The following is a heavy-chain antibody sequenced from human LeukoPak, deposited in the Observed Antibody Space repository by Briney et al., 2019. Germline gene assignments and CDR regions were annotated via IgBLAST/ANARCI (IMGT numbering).Heavy chain of an antibody. V-gene: IGHV1-46*01. Sequence: VSVKVSCKASGYTFTSYYMHWVRQAPGQGLEWMGVINPSGGSTSYAQKFQGRVTMTRDTSTSTVYMELSSLRSEDTAVYYCARDLNYVWGSYEFDYWGQGTLVTVSS. CDR2: INPSGGST. CDR3: ARDLNYVWGSYEFDY. D-gene: IGHD3-16*01. J-gene: IGHJ4*02. CDR1: GYTFTSYY.